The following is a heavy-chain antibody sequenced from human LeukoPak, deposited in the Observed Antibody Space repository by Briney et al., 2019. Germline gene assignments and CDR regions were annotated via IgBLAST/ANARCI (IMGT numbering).Heavy chain of an antibody. Sequence: GGSLRLSCTASRFTFSHYYMSWVRQPPGKGLEWVAYMGGNGDSIFYADSVNGRFTISRDNANNLLSLQMNSLRADDTAIYYCVKGATMTNWGQGTLVTVSS. J-gene: IGHJ4*02. CDR1: RFTFSHYY. CDR3: VKGATMTN. V-gene: IGHV3-11*01. D-gene: IGHD3-22*01. CDR2: MGGNGDSI.